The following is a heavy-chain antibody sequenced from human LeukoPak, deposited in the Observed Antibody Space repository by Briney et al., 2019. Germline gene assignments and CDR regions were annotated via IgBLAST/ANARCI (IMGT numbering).Heavy chain of an antibody. J-gene: IGHJ5*02. CDR1: GGTFSSYA. CDR2: IIPIFGTA. CDR3: ARVYCSSTSCYETRFDP. D-gene: IGHD2-2*01. Sequence: RRGSVKVSCKASGGTFSSYAISWVRQAPGQGLEWIGGIIPIFGTANYAQKLQGRVTITADKSTSTAYMELSSLRSEDTAVYYCARVYCSSTSCYETRFDPWGQGTLVTVSS. V-gene: IGHV1-69*06.